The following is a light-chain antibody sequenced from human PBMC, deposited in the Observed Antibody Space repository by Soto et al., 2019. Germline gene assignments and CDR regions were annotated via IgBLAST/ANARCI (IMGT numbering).Light chain of an antibody. CDR3: QQYGSSPLMYT. CDR1: QSVSNNY. V-gene: IGKV3-20*01. Sequence: EIVLTQSPGTLSLSPGERATLSCRASQSVSNNYLAWYQQKPGQAPRLLIYGASSRATGIPGRFSGSGSGTDFTLTISRLEPEDFAMYYCQQYGSSPLMYTFGQGTKLEIK. J-gene: IGKJ2*01. CDR2: GAS.